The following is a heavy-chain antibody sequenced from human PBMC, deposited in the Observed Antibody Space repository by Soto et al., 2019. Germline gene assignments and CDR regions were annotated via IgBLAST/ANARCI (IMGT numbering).Heavy chain of an antibody. J-gene: IGHJ4*02. CDR2: IHREGTNT. D-gene: IGHD3-9*01. CDR3: AKDRSTGSADF. Sequence: SLRLSCAAYGLSLNDIGMTWVRQAPGKGLEWVSTIHREGTNTHYADSVKGRFTISRDNSKDTLYLEMNSLRAEDTAIYFCAKDRSTGSADFSGQATLVTV. CDR1: GLSLNDIG. V-gene: IGHV3-23*01.